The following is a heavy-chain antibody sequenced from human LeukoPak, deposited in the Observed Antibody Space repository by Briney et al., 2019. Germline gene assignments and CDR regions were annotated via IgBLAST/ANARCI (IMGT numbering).Heavy chain of an antibody. CDR1: RGSLSGYY. D-gene: IGHD6-13*01. V-gene: IGHV4-34*01. Sequence: SETLSLTCVVYRGSLSGYYWWSWIRPPPGKGLEWIGEINHSGSTNYNPSLKSRVTTSVDTSKNQFSLKLSSVTAADTAVYYCARLPGPAAGNYWFDPWGQGTLVTVSS. CDR3: ARLPGPAAGNYWFDP. J-gene: IGHJ5*02. CDR2: INHSGST.